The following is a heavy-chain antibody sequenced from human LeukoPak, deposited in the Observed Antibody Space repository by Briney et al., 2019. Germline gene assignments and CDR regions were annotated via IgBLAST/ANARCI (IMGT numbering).Heavy chain of an antibody. J-gene: IGHJ6*04. CDR1: GFTFSSYG. CDR3: ARLVSRGGPTCYYCGMAV. V-gene: IGHV3-33*01. D-gene: IGHD6-19*01. CDR2: IWYDGSNK. Sequence: GGSLRLSCAASGFTFSSYGMHWVRQAPGKGLEWVAVIWYDGSNKYYADSVKGRFTISRDNSKNTLYLQMNSLRAEDTAVYYCARLVSRGGPTCYYCGMAVGAKGPRVTV.